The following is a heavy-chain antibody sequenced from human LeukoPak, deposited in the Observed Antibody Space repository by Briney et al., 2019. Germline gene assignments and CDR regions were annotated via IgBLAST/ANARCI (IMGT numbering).Heavy chain of an antibody. J-gene: IGHJ4*02. Sequence: ASVTVSCTASGYTFTGYYMHWVRQAPGQGLELVGWINPNSGGTNYAQKLQGRVTMTTDTSTSTAYMELRSLRSDDTAVYYCARDHIAVAAAPDYWGQGTLVTVSS. CDR3: ARDHIAVAAAPDY. CDR1: GYTFTGYY. V-gene: IGHV1-2*02. D-gene: IGHD6-19*01. CDR2: INPNSGGT.